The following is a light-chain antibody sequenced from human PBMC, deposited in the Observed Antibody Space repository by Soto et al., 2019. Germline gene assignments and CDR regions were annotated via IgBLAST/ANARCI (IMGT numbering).Light chain of an antibody. CDR1: QNILYSSNNNNY. CDR3: QQFYSSPYT. J-gene: IGKJ2*01. Sequence: DIVMTQSPDSLAVSLGERATINCKSSQNILYSSNNNNYLAWYQQKPGQPPRLLIYWASTREFGVPDRFSGSGYGTAFTLTSSSLQVADVAVYYCQQFYSSPYTLGKETKLEMK. CDR2: WAS. V-gene: IGKV4-1*01.